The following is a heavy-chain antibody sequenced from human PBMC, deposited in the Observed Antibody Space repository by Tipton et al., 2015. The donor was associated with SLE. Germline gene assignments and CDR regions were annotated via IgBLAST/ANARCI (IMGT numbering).Heavy chain of an antibody. CDR1: GGSISSYY. D-gene: IGHD2-2*02. V-gene: IGHV4-59*01. J-gene: IGHJ3*02. CDR2: IYYSGST. Sequence: GLVKPSETLSLTCTVSGGSISSYYWSWIRQPPGKGLEWIGYIYYSGSTNYNPSLKSRVTISVDTSKNQFSLKLSSVTAADTAVYYCARDQAHCSSTSCYTAFDIWGQETMVTVSS. CDR3: ARDQAHCSSTSCYTAFDI.